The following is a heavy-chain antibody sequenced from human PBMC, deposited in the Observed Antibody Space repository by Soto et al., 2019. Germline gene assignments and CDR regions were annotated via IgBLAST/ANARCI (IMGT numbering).Heavy chain of an antibody. D-gene: IGHD3-3*01. J-gene: IGHJ6*02. CDR3: AKSYYDFWSGYYRDYYYYGMDV. V-gene: IGHV3-30*18. CDR1: GFTFSSYG. CDR2: ISYDGSNK. Sequence: GGSLRLSCAASGFTFSSYGMHRVRQAPGKGLEWVAVISYDGSNKYYADSVKGRFTISRDNSKNTLYLQMNSLRAEDTAVYYCAKSYYDFWSGYYRDYYYYGMDVWGQGNTVTVSS.